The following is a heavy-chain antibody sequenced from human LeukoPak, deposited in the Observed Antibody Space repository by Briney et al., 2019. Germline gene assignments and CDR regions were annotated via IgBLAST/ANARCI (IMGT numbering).Heavy chain of an antibody. V-gene: IGHV1-2*02. CDR2: INPNSGGT. CDR3: ARDSDPRDSSSYDY. Sequence: ASVKVSRKASGYTFTGYYMHWVRQAPGQGLEWMGWINPNSGGTNYAQKFQGRVTMTRDTSISTAYMELSRLRSDDTAVYYCARDSDPRDSSSYDYWGQGTLVTVSS. CDR1: GYTFTGYY. J-gene: IGHJ4*02. D-gene: IGHD6-6*01.